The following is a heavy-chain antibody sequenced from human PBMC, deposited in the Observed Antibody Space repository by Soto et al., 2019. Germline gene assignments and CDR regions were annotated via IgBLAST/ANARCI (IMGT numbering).Heavy chain of an antibody. CDR2: ISSSSSYT. J-gene: IGHJ2*01. Sequence: QVQLVESGGGLVKPGGSLRLSCAASGFTFSDYYMSWIRQAPGKGLEWVSYISSSSSYTNYADSVKGRFTISRDNAKTSLYRQMNSLRAEDTAVYYCARPSSWEATWYFDLWGRGTLVTVSS. CDR1: GFTFSDYY. V-gene: IGHV3-11*05. D-gene: IGHD1-26*01. CDR3: ARPSSWEATWYFDL.